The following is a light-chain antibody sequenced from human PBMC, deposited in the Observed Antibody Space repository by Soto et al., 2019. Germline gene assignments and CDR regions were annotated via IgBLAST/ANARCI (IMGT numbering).Light chain of an antibody. CDR2: EVS. V-gene: IGLV2-14*01. CDR1: SSDVGGYNY. J-gene: IGLJ1*01. Sequence: QSALTQPASVSGSPGQSITISCTGTSSDVGGYNYVSWYQQHPGKAPKLIIYEVSRRPSGVSNRFSGSKSGNTASLTISGLQAEDEADYYCCSCTSGSTDVFGTGTKVTVL. CDR3: CSCTSGSTDV.